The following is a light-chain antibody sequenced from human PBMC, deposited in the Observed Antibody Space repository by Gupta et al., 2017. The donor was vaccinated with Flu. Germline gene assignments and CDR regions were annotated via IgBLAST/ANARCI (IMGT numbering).Light chain of an antibody. V-gene: IGKV1-12*01. CDR1: QGITNR. CDR3: QQAYSFPLT. CDR2: TAS. J-gene: IGKJ4*01. Sequence: DIPMTQSPSSVSASVGDRVTIICRASQGITNRLAWYQQKSGRAPNLLIYTASSLQSGVSSRFSGSGSGTDFTLTISSLQPEDFATYYCQQAYSFPLTFGGGTKIESK.